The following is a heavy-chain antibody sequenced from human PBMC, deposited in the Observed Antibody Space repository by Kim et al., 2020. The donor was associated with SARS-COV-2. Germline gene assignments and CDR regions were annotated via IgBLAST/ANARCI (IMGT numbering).Heavy chain of an antibody. CDR1: GYTFTSYA. J-gene: IGHJ3*02. CDR3: ARDRITMIVVAQPPRDAFDI. Sequence: ASVKVSCKASGYTFTSYAMHWVRQAPGQRLEWMGWINAGNGNTKYSQKFQGRVTITRDTSASTAYMELSSLRSEDTAVYYCARDRITMIVVAQPPRDAFDIWGQGTMVTVSS. D-gene: IGHD3-22*01. CDR2: INAGNGNT. V-gene: IGHV1-3*01.